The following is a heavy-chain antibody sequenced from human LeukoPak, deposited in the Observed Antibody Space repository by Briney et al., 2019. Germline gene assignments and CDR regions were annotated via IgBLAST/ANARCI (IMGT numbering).Heavy chain of an antibody. D-gene: IGHD3-10*01. V-gene: IGHV4-34*01. CDR3: ARLVRGVITLYYYYYMDV. J-gene: IGHJ6*03. Sequence: SETLSLTCAVYGGSFSGYYWSWIRQPPGKGLEWIGEINHSGSTNYDPSLKSRVTISVDTSKNQFSLKLSSVTAADTAVYYCARLVRGVITLYYYYYMDVWGKGTTVTISS. CDR2: INHSGST. CDR1: GGSFSGYY.